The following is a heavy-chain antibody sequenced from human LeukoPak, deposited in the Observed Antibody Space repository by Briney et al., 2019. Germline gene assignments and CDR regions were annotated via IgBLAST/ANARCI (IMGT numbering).Heavy chain of an antibody. V-gene: IGHV1-2*06. CDR3: ARDLLTMVRGVILGY. J-gene: IGHJ4*02. D-gene: IGHD3-10*01. CDR2: INPNSGGT. Sequence: ASVKVSCKASGYTFTCYYMHWVRQATGQGLEWMGRINPNSGGTNYAQKFQGRVTMTRDTSISTAYMELSRLRSDDTAVYYCARDLLTMVRGVILGYWGQGTLVTVSS. CDR1: GYTFTCYY.